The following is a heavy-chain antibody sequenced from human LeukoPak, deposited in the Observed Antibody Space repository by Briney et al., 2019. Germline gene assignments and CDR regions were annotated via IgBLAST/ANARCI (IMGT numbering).Heavy chain of an antibody. Sequence: GASVKVSCKASGYTFTGYYMHWVRQAPGQGLEWMGWINPNSGGTNYAQKFQGRVTMTRDTSISTAYMELSRLRSDDTAVYYCGRVARDNYYDILTGNFSPNFDYWGQGTLVTVSS. V-gene: IGHV1-2*02. J-gene: IGHJ4*02. CDR2: INPNSGGT. CDR1: GYTFTGYY. CDR3: GRVARDNYYDILTGNFSPNFDY. D-gene: IGHD3-9*01.